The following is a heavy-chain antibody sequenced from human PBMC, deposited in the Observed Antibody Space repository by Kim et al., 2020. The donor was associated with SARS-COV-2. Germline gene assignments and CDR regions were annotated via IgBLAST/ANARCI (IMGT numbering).Heavy chain of an antibody. V-gene: IGHV3-33*03. J-gene: IGHJ6*02. Sequence: VKCRLTISRDKSKNTLYLHMHSLGAEDTAVYYCAKDRGVWFGESIRGMDVWGQGTTVTVSS. CDR3: AKDRGVWFGESIRGMDV. D-gene: IGHD3-10*01.